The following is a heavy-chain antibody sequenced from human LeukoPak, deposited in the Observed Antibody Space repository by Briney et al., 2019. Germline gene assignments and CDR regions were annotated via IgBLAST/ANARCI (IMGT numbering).Heavy chain of an antibody. D-gene: IGHD3-10*01. V-gene: IGHV3-30*03. CDR2: ITYDGYNK. Sequence: GGSLRLSCSASGFIFTSYGMHRVRQSPGKGLEWVALITYDGYNKYYSDSVKGGFTISSDTSKNTLYLQMNSLRAEDTAVYYCARDLSPVVRASPMGCWGQGTLVSV. CDR1: GFIFTSYG. CDR3: ARDLSPVVRASPMGC. J-gene: IGHJ4*02.